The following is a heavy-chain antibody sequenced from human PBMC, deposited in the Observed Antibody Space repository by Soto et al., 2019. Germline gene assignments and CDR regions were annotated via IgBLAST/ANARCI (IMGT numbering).Heavy chain of an antibody. J-gene: IGHJ6*02. V-gene: IGHV3-30-3*01. CDR2: ISYDGSNK. CDR3: ARVRLGYNWNDFPYDYSGMDV. D-gene: IGHD1-1*01. Sequence: QVQLVESGGGVVQPGRSLRLSCAASGFTFSSYAMHWVRQAPGKGLEWVAVISYDGSNKYYADSVKGRFTISRDNSKNTLYLQMNSLRAEDTAVYYCARVRLGYNWNDFPYDYSGMDVWGQGTTVTVSS. CDR1: GFTFSSYA.